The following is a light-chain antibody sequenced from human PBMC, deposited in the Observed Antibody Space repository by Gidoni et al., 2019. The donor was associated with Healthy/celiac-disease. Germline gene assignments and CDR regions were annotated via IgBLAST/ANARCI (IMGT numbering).Light chain of an antibody. J-gene: IGLJ2*01. CDR2: EVS. CDR3: SSYTSSSTLEVV. CDR1: SSDVGGYNY. Sequence: QSALTQPASVSGSPGHPITISCTGTSSDVGGYNYVSWYQQHPGKAPKLMIYEVSNRPSGVSNRFSGSKSGNTASLTISGLQAEDEADYYCSSYTSSSTLEVVFGGGTKLTVL. V-gene: IGLV2-14*01.